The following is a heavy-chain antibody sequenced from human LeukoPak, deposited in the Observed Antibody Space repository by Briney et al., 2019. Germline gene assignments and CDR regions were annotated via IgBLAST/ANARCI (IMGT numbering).Heavy chain of an antibody. V-gene: IGHV3-23*01. D-gene: IGHD2-15*01. CDR1: GFTFSSYA. J-gene: IGHJ5*02. Sequence: QPGRSLRLSCAASGFTFSSYAMSWVRQAPGKGLEWVSAISGSGGSTYYADSLKGRFTISRDNSKNTLYLQMNSLRAEDTALYYCAKLLTNWFDPWGQGTLVTVSS. CDR3: AKLLTNWFDP. CDR2: ISGSGGST.